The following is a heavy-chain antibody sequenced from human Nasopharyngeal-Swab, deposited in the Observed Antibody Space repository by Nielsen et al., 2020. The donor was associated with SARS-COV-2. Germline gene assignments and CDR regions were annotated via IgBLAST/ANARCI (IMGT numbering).Heavy chain of an antibody. CDR2: ISSSSYYI. CDR3: TRDTPAMFAY. Sequence: GESLKISCAASGFTFSSYTMNWVRQAPGKGPEWVSSISSSSYYIKYGESVKGRFTISRDNAKNSLYLQMNSLRAEDTAVYYCTRDTPAMFAYWGQGRLVTVSS. V-gene: IGHV3-21*01. J-gene: IGHJ4*02. CDR1: GFTFSSYT.